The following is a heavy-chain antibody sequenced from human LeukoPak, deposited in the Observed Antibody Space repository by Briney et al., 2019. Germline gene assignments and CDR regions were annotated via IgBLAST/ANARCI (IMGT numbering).Heavy chain of an antibody. V-gene: IGHV3-74*01. CDR2: IHGDGSSTST. J-gene: IGHJ4*02. CDR3: VKVFRTDDLFVSDV. D-gene: IGHD1-14*01. Sequence: GGSLRLSCTASGFTFSSYWMHWVRQAPGKGLMWVSRIHGDGSSTSTSYADSAKGRFTISSDNAKNTLYLQMDSLRAEDTAVYYCVKVFRTDDLFVSDVWGQGTLVTVSS. CDR1: GFTFSSYW.